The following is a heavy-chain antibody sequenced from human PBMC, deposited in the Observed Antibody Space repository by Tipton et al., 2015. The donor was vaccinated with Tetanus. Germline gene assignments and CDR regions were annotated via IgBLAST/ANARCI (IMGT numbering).Heavy chain of an antibody. D-gene: IGHD6-13*01. V-gene: IGHV1-18*01. CDR3: ARNNSNLFDY. Sequence: QLVQSGAEMKKPGASVKVSCKASGYTFTNFGISWVRQAPGQGLEWMGWIGAHNGYRHYAQRLKGRVTMTTDSSTTTAYMELRSLRSDDTAMYYCARNNSNLFDYWGPGTLVTVSS. J-gene: IGHJ4*01. CDR1: GYTFTNFG. CDR2: IGAHNGYR.